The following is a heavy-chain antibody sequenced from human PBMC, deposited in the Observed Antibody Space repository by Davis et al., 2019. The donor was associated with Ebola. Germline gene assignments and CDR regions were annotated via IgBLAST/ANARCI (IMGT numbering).Heavy chain of an antibody. V-gene: IGHV4-39*01. J-gene: IGHJ5*02. CDR1: GGSISSSSYY. D-gene: IGHD3-10*01. CDR2: IYYSGST. Sequence: SETLSLTCTVSGGSISSSSYYWGWIRQPSGKGLEWIGSIYYSGSTYYNPSLKSRVTISVDTSKNQFSLKLSSVTAADTAVYYCARSITVLRGVVPWFDPWGQGTLVTVSS. CDR3: ARSITVLRGVVPWFDP.